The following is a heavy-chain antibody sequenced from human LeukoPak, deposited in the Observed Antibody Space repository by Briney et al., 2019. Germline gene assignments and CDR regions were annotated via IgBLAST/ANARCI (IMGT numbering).Heavy chain of an antibody. CDR3: ARGRPLLRFLEWLAFDI. CDR2: IFYSGST. CDR1: SGSISTSNYY. J-gene: IGHJ3*02. D-gene: IGHD3-3*01. V-gene: IGHV4-39*07. Sequence: PSETLSLTCTVSSGSISTSNYYWGWVRQPPGKALEWIGNIFYSGSTYYNPSLKSRVTISVDTSKNQFSLKLSSVTAADTAVYYCARGRPLLRFLEWLAFDIWGQGTMVTVSS.